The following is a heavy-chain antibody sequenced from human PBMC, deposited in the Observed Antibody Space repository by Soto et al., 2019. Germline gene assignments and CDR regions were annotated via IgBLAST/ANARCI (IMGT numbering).Heavy chain of an antibody. D-gene: IGHD3-9*01. V-gene: IGHV4-31*03. CDR2: IYYSGST. Sequence: SETLSLTCTVSGGSISSGGYYWSWIRQHPGKGLEWIGYIYYSGSTYYNPSLKSRVTISVDTSKNQFSLKLSSVTAADTTVYYCARGFDWLFPNWFDPWGQGTLVTVSS. CDR1: GGSISSGGYY. CDR3: ARGFDWLFPNWFDP. J-gene: IGHJ5*02.